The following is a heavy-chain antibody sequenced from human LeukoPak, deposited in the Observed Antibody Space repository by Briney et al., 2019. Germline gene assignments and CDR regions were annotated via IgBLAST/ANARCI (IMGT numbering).Heavy chain of an antibody. D-gene: IGHD6-6*01. CDR1: GGSISSHF. Sequence: SETLSLTCTVSGGSISSHFWSWIRQPPGKGLEWIGYIYYSGSTNYNPSLKSRVTISVDTSKNQFSLKLSSVTAADTAVYYCARDGIAAPIDYWGQGTLVTVSS. J-gene: IGHJ4*02. V-gene: IGHV4-59*11. CDR2: IYYSGST. CDR3: ARDGIAAPIDY.